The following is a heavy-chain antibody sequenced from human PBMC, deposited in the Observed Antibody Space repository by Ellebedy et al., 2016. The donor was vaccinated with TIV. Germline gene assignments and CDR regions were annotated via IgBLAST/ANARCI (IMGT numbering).Heavy chain of an antibody. D-gene: IGHD6-6*01. Sequence: SETLSLXXTVSGGSISSSSYYWGWIRQPPGKGLEWIGSIYYSGRTYYNPSLKSRVIISVDTSKNQFSLRLSSVTAADTAVYYCARLAYSSSSRDYYYGRDVWGQGTTVTVSS. J-gene: IGHJ6*02. CDR3: ARLAYSSSSRDYYYGRDV. V-gene: IGHV4-39*01. CDR2: IYYSGRT. CDR1: GGSISSSSYY.